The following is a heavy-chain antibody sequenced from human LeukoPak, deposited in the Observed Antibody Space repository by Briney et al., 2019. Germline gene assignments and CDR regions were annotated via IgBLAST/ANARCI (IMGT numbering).Heavy chain of an antibody. Sequence: ASVKVSCKASGYTFTDYYMHWVRQAPGQGLEWMGWINPNSGDTNYAQKFQGRVTMTRDTSIRTAYMDLRSLRSDDTAVYDCTRMHSAYDYAWNYWGQGTLVTVSS. V-gene: IGHV1-2*02. D-gene: IGHD5-12*01. CDR3: TRMHSAYDYAWNY. J-gene: IGHJ4*02. CDR2: INPNSGDT. CDR1: GYTFTDYY.